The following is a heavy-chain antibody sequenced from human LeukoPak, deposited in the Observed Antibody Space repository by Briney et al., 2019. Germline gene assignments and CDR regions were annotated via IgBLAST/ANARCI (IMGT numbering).Heavy chain of an antibody. V-gene: IGHV3-30*02. D-gene: IGHD2-21*02. J-gene: IGHJ4*02. CDR3: AKDWRAYCGADCYAYFDY. CDR1: GFTFSSYG. CDR2: IRYDGSKK. Sequence: GGSLRLSCTASGFTFSSYGMHCVRQAPGKGLEWVAFIRYDGSKKYADSVKGRFTISRDNSKNTLYLQMNSLRAEDTAVYYCAKDWRAYCGADCYAYFDYWGQGTLVTVSS.